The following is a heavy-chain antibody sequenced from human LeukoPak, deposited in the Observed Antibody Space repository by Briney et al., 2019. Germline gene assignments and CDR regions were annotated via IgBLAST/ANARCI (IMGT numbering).Heavy chain of an antibody. Sequence: SETLSLTCAVYGGSLSGYYWSWIRQPPGKGLEWIGEINHSGSTNYNPSLKSRVTISVDTSKNQCSLKLSSVTAADTAVYYCARDVRSSSWYGYYYYYYMDVWGKGTTVTVSS. D-gene: IGHD6-13*01. CDR2: INHSGST. V-gene: IGHV4-34*01. J-gene: IGHJ6*03. CDR3: ARDVRSSSWYGYYYYYYMDV. CDR1: GGSLSGYY.